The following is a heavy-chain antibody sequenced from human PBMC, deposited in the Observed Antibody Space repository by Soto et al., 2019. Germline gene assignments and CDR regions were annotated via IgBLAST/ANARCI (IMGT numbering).Heavy chain of an antibody. CDR2: IYYSGST. CDR3: ARDFRAAAAGNYYYYYYGMDI. V-gene: IGHV4-30-4*01. J-gene: IGHJ6*02. Sequence: SETLSLTCTVSGGSISSGDYYWSWIRQPPGKGLEWIGYIYYSGSTYYNPSLKSRVTISVDTSKNQFSLKLSSVTAADTAVYYCARDFRAAAAGNYYYYYYGMDIWGQGTTVTVSS. D-gene: IGHD6-13*01. CDR1: GGSISSGDYY.